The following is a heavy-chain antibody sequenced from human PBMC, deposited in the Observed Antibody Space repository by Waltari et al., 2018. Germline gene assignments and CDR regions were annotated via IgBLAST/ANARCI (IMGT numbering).Heavy chain of an antibody. D-gene: IGHD1-7*01. V-gene: IGHV3-21*01. Sequence: EVQLVESGGGLVKPARTPKLSCAASAFTCSGYSMNWVRQAPGEGLEWVSSITTSGTYIHYADSMKGRFTTSRDNAKNSLFLQMNSLRAEDTAVYYCARWYYNAFDVWGQGTVVTVSS. CDR1: AFTCSGYS. CDR3: ARWYYNAFDV. J-gene: IGHJ3*01. CDR2: ITTSGTYI.